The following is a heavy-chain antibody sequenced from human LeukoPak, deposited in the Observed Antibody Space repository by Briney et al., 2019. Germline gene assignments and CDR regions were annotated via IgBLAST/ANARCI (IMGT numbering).Heavy chain of an antibody. V-gene: IGHV3-64*01. J-gene: IGHJ6*02. CDR2: ISSNGGST. Sequence: GGSLRLSCAASGFTFSSYAMHWVRQAPGKGLEYVSAISSNGGSTYYANSVKGRFTISRDNSKNTLYLQMGSLRAEDMAVYYCARGQYDFWRSMDAWGQGTTVTVSS. CDR3: ARGQYDFWRSMDA. D-gene: IGHD3-3*01. CDR1: GFTFSSYA.